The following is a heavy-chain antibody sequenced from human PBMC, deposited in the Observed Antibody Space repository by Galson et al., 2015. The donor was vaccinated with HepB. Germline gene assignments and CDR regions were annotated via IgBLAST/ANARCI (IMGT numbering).Heavy chain of an antibody. CDR2: INQDGNEI. CDR3: SRSLDF. CDR1: GFTFSNYR. Sequence: SLRLSCAASGFTFSNYRMDWVRQAPGKGPEWVANINQDGNEIYYVDSVKGRFTISRDNARNSLYLQLNSLRAEDTAVYYCSRSLDFWGQRTLVTVSS. J-gene: IGHJ4*02. V-gene: IGHV3-7*01.